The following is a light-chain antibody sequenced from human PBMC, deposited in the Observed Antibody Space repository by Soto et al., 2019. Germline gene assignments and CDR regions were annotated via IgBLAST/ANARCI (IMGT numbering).Light chain of an antibody. Sequence: EIVLTQSPATLSLSPGESATLSCGASQSVGSTNLAWYQQKPGLAPRLLIYDASTRATGIPDRFSGSGSGTDFTLTISRLEPEDFAVYHCQQYDRSPFTFGPGTKVDIK. CDR1: QSVGSTN. V-gene: IGKV3D-20*01. CDR3: QQYDRSPFT. CDR2: DAS. J-gene: IGKJ3*01.